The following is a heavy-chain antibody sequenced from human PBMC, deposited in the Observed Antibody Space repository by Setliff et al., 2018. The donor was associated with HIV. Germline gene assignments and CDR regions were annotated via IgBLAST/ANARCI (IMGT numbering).Heavy chain of an antibody. CDR3: AKRRGSGTLYDAFDP. J-gene: IGHJ5*02. CDR2: IYDVGVT. Sequence: SEPLSLTCTVSGGSLRTFHWTWLRQAPGKGLEWLGHIYDVGVTNYNPSLKNRVTISLDASQTRCSLTLASVTATDTAVYFCAKRRGSGTLYDAFDPWGQGILVTVSS. CDR1: GGSLRTFH. D-gene: IGHD3-10*01. V-gene: IGHV4-59*08.